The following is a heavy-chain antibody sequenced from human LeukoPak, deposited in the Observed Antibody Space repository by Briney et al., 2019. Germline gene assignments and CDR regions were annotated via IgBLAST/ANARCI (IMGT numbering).Heavy chain of an antibody. D-gene: IGHD2-15*01. J-gene: IGHJ1*01. CDR2: IIHNGSS. Sequence: PSETLSLTCDVYGDSLSGYYWTWIRQTPGKGREWIGEIIHNGSSSVNPSLESRVTISVDTSKNRFSLKLTSVTAADTSVYYCVRGFCRGDSCYSAEYFQHWGQGTLVTVSS. CDR1: GDSLSGYY. CDR3: VRGFCRGDSCYSAEYFQH. V-gene: IGHV4-34*01.